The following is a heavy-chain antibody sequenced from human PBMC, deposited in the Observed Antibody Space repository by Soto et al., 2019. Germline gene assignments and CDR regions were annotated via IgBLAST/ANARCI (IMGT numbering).Heavy chain of an antibody. CDR2: ILPVFGTT. CDR1: GDTSSNYG. V-gene: IGHV1-69*06. D-gene: IGHD1-26*01. Sequence: SVKVSCKASGDTSSNYGVSCVLQSPLQWLEWMGGILPVFGTTTYARNFQGRITITADKSTSTVYMELTSLRSDDTATYYCARDPDEVVGTDYHYYGMDVWDQGATVTAP. CDR3: ARDPDEVVGTDYHYYGMDV. J-gene: IGHJ6*02.